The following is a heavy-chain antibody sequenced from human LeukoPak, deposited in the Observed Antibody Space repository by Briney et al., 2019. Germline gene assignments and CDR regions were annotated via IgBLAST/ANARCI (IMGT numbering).Heavy chain of an antibody. J-gene: IGHJ6*02. CDR1: GYTFTSYY. CDR3: AKVAVTTPAALYYYYGMDV. V-gene: IGHV1-46*04. D-gene: IGHD4-17*01. Sequence: ASVKVSCKASGYTFTSYYMHWVRQAPGQGLEWMGIINPSGGSTYYADSVKGRFTISRDNSKNTLYLQMNSLRAEDTAVYYCAKVAVTTPAALYYYYGMDVWGQGTTVTVSS. CDR2: INPSGGST.